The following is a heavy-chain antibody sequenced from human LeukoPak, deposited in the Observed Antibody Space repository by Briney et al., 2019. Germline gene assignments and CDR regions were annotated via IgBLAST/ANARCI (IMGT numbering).Heavy chain of an antibody. CDR1: GYTFTSYY. J-gene: IGHJ5*02. CDR2: INPSGGST. V-gene: IGHV1-46*01. D-gene: IGHD2-2*02. CDR3: ARDRCSSTSCYTRNWFDP. Sequence: ASVKVSCKASGYTFTSYYMHWVRQAPGQGLEWMGIINPSGGSTSYAQKFQGRVTMTRDTSTSTVYMELSSPRSEDTAVYYCARDRCSSTSCYTRNWFDPWGQGTLVTVSS.